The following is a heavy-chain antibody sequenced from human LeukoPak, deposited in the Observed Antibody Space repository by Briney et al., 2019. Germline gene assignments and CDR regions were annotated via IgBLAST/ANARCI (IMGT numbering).Heavy chain of an antibody. J-gene: IGHJ4*02. CDR1: GFTFSSYG. D-gene: IGHD3-22*01. V-gene: IGHV3-30*18. CDR3: AKASKSRTIVVVDYFDY. Sequence: GGSLRLSCAASGFTFSSYGMHWVRQAPGKGLEWVAVISYDGSNKYYADSVKGRFTISRDNSKNTLYLQLNSLRAEDTAVYYCAKASKSRTIVVVDYFDYWGQGTLVTVSS. CDR2: ISYDGSNK.